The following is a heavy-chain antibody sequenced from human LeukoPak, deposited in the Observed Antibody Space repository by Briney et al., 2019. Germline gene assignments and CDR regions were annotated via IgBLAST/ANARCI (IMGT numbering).Heavy chain of an antibody. CDR3: ATDLHDYGDYVLY. CDR1: GYTFTSYG. V-gene: IGHV1-18*01. CDR2: ISAYNGNT. D-gene: IGHD4-17*01. Sequence: ASVKVSCKASGYTFTSYGISWVRQAPGQGLEWMGWISAYNGNTNYAQKFQGRVTMTEDTSTDTAYMELSSLRSEDTAVYYCATDLHDYGDYVLYWGQGTLVTVSS. J-gene: IGHJ4*02.